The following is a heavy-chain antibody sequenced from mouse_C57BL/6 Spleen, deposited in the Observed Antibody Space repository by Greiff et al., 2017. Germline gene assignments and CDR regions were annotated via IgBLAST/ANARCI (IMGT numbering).Heavy chain of an antibody. Sequence: DVKLVESGGGLVQPGGSLSISCAASGFTFTDYYMSWVRQPPGTALEWLGFIRNKANGYTTEYSASVKGRFTISRDNSQSILYLQMNALIAEDSATYYCARLSYVGYWGQGTTLTVSS. J-gene: IGHJ2*01. CDR1: GFTFTDYY. CDR2: IRNKANGYTT. CDR3: ARLSYVGY. V-gene: IGHV7-3*01.